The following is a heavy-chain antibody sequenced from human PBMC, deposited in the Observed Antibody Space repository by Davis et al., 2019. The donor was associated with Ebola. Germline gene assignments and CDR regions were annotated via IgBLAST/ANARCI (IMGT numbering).Heavy chain of an antibody. CDR2: ISGSGDIT. J-gene: IGHJ6*02. D-gene: IGHD3-10*02. Sequence: PGGSLRLSCAASGFTFSTYAMTWVRQAPGKGLEWVSVISGSGDITYYADSVKGRFTISRDNSKKTVYLQMKSLRADDTAVYYCGKGISYPRFGYYSYYYCMDGWGQGTTVTVSS. CDR3: GKGISYPRFGYYSYYYCMDG. V-gene: IGHV3-23*01. CDR1: GFTFSTYA.